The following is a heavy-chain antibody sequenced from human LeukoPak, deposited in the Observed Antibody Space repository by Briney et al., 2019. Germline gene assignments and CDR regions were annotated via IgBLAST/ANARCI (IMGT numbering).Heavy chain of an antibody. V-gene: IGHV3-11*04. D-gene: IGHD3-10*01. Sequence: GGSLILSCAASGFTFSDYYMSWIRQAPGKGLEWVSYISSSGSTIYYADSGEGRFTLSRDHGKSSLYLQMNRLRGEDPVVYDCAELDITMIRGVWGKGTTVTISS. J-gene: IGHJ6*04. CDR2: ISSSGSTI. CDR1: GFTFSDYY. CDR3: AELDITMIRGV.